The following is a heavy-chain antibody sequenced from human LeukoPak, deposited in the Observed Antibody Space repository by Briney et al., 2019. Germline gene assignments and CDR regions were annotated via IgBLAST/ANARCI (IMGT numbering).Heavy chain of an antibody. CDR1: GGSISSYY. CDR2: IYYSGTT. Sequence: SETLSLTCTVSGGSISSYYWSWIRQAPGKGLEWIGYIYYSGTTSYNPSLKSRVTILVDTSKNQFSLKLSSVTAADTAVYYCARHERDASLDHALDIWGQGTVGTVSS. V-gene: IGHV4-59*08. D-gene: IGHD5-24*01. CDR3: ARHERDASLDHALDI. J-gene: IGHJ3*02.